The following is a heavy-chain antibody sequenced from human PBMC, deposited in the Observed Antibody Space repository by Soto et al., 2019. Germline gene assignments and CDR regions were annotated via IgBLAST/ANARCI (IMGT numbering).Heavy chain of an antibody. CDR2: IYHGGST. D-gene: IGHD3-10*01. Sequence: SETLSLTCAVSGDSVNTSDWWNWVRQPPGKGLERIGEIYHGGSTYYNPSLKSRVTISADTSKNQFFLTLSSVTAADTAVYYCARPRHYGSGSSVPPREYAMDVWGQGTTVTVSS. CDR3: ARPRHYGSGSSVPPREYAMDV. J-gene: IGHJ6*02. CDR1: GDSVNTSDW. V-gene: IGHV4-4*02.